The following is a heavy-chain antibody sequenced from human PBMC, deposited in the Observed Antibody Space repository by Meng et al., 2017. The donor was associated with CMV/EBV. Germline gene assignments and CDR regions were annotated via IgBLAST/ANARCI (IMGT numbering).Heavy chain of an antibody. J-gene: IGHJ6*02. D-gene: IGHD2-2*02. V-gene: IGHV3-33*01. Sequence: GESLKISCAASGFTFSNYGMHWVRQAPGKGLEWVAVIWYDGSDKYYADSVKGRFTISRDNSKNTLYLQMNSLRAEDTAVYYCARSGYCSSTSCYTAYGMDVWGQGTTVTVSS. CDR3: ARSGYCSSTSCYTAYGMDV. CDR1: GFTFSNYG. CDR2: IWYDGSDK.